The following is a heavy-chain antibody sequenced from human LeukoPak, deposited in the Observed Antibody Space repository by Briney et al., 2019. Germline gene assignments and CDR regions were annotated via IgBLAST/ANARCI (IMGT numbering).Heavy chain of an antibody. J-gene: IGHJ4*02. CDR1: GFTFSSYA. CDR2: ISGSGGST. Sequence: PGGSLRLSCAASGFTFSSYAMSWVRQAPGKGLEWVSAISGSGGSTNYADSVKGRFTISRVNSKNTLYLQMNSLRAEDTAVYYCAKEVYYNDSSGYYLAGFDYWGQGTLVTVSS. D-gene: IGHD3-22*01. V-gene: IGHV3-23*01. CDR3: AKEVYYNDSSGYYLAGFDY.